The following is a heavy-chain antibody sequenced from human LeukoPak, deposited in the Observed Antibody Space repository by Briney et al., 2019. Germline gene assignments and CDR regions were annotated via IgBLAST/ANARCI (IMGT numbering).Heavy chain of an antibody. CDR2: INPNSGGT. CDR1: GYTFTGYF. D-gene: IGHD6-13*01. J-gene: IGHJ6*03. V-gene: IGHV1-2*02. CDR3: ARDPRRQLTIYYYYMDV. Sequence: ASVKVSCKASGYTFTGYFIHWVRQAPGQGLEWMAWINPNSGGTNYAQKFQGRVTLTRDTSVSTAYMELSRLTSDDTAVYYCARDPRRQLTIYYYYMDVWGKGTTVTVSS.